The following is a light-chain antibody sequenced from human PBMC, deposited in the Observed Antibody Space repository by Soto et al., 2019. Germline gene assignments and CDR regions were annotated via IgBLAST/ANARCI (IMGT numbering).Light chain of an antibody. V-gene: IGKV1-27*01. CDR3: QKYSNAPPWT. J-gene: IGKJ1*01. CDR1: QSISNS. Sequence: EIQMTQSPSSLSASLGDIVTIACRASQSISNSLAWYQQQPWKVPKLLISAASTLQSGVPSRFSGSGSGTDFNLTISSPQPEDVATYYWQKYSNAPPWTFGHGTKVEI. CDR2: AAS.